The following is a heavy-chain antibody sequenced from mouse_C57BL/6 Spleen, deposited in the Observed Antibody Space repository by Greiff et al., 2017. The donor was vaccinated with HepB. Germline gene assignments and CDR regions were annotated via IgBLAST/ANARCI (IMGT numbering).Heavy chain of an antibody. CDR3: ARWSYYYGPFDY. V-gene: IGHV5-4*03. Sequence: EVKLMESGGGLVKPGGSLKLSCAASGFTFSSYAMSWVRQTPEKRLEWVATISDGGSYTYYPDNVKGRFTISRDNAKNNLYLQMSHLKSEDTAMYYCARWSYYYGPFDYWGQGTTLTVSS. D-gene: IGHD1-1*01. CDR2: ISDGGSYT. CDR1: GFTFSSYA. J-gene: IGHJ2*01.